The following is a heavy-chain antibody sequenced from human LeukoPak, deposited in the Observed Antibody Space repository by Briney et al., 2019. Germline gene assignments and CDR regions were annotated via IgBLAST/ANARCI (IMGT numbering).Heavy chain of an antibody. D-gene: IGHD4-17*01. CDR1: GFIFSSYA. CDR3: ARAGPETTVTTLYFDY. J-gene: IGHJ4*02. Sequence: GGSLRLSCAASGFIFSSYAMSWVRQAPGKGLEWVSTISGSGGSTYYADSVKGRFTISRDNSKNTVYLQMNSLRAEDTAVYYCARAGPETTVTTLYFDYWGQGTLVTVSS. CDR2: ISGSGGST. V-gene: IGHV3-23*01.